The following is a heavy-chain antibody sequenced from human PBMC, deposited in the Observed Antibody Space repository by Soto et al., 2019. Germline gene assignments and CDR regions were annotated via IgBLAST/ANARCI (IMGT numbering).Heavy chain of an antibody. CDR3: ARDETITFGEHYYYGMDV. CDR1: GGSISSGGYY. V-gene: IGHV4-31*03. J-gene: IGHJ6*02. D-gene: IGHD3-16*01. Sequence: QVQLQESGPGLVKPSQTLSLTCTVSGGSISSGGYYWSWIRQHPGKGLEWIGYIYYSGSTYYNPSLKSRVTISVDTSKNQFSLKLSSVTAADTAVHYCARDETITFGEHYYYGMDVWGQGTTVTVSS. CDR2: IYYSGST.